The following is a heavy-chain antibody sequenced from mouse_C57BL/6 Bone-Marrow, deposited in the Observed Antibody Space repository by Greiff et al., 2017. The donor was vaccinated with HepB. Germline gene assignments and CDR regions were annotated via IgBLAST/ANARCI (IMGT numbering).Heavy chain of an antibody. CDR1: GYSFTDYN. CDR3: VSYYYGSSYVLYAMDY. J-gene: IGHJ4*01. Sequence: EIQLQQSGPELVKPGASVKISCKASGYSFTDYNMNWVKQSNGKSLEWIGVINPNYGTTSYNQKFKGKATLTVDQSSSTAYMQLNSLTSEDSEVYYCVSYYYGSSYVLYAMDYWGQGTSVTVSS. V-gene: IGHV1-39*01. D-gene: IGHD1-1*01. CDR2: INPNYGTT.